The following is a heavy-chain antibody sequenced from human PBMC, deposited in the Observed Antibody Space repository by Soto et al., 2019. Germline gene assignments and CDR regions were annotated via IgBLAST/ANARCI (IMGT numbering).Heavy chain of an antibody. CDR2: IYNGGST. CDR1: GDSVSSVGFH. CDR3: ARAPVGLDTISYFDY. J-gene: IGHJ4*02. D-gene: IGHD3-3*01. Sequence: QVQLQESGPGLVKPSETLSLTCTVSGDSVSSVGFHWAWLRRPPGKGLEWIGYIYNGGSTYYRPSLESRMQMSLDATRNHYSLRLTSVTAADTAVYFCARAPVGLDTISYFDYWGQGKLVTVSS. V-gene: IGHV4-30-4*01.